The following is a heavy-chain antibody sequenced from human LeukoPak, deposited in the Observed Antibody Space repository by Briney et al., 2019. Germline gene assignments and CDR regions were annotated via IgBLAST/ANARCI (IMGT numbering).Heavy chain of an antibody. V-gene: IGHV3-23*01. D-gene: IGHD2-8*01. CDR2: FSGSGGTT. CDR1: GFTFSSYA. Sequence: GVSLRLSCAASGFTFSSYAMNWVRQAPGRGLEGVSGFSGSGGTTYYADSVKGRCTISRDNSKNTLYLQMNSLRAEDTAVYYCANGNRCTSPNCLGYYYFYMDVWGKGTTVTVSS. J-gene: IGHJ6*03. CDR3: ANGNRCTSPNCLGYYYFYMDV.